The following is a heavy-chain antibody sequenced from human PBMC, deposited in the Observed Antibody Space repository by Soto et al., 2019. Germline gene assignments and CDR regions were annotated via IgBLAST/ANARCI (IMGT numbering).Heavy chain of an antibody. Sequence: QVQLVESGGGVVQPGRSLRLSCAASGFTFRSYAMHWVRQAPGKGLEWVAVISYDGSNKYYAESVKGRFTISRDNSNNTLYVQMNSLRVEDTAVYYCARDATTVTNRWFDPWGQGTLVTVSS. CDR2: ISYDGSNK. D-gene: IGHD4-17*01. CDR1: GFTFRSYA. CDR3: ARDATTVTNRWFDP. J-gene: IGHJ5*02. V-gene: IGHV3-30-3*01.